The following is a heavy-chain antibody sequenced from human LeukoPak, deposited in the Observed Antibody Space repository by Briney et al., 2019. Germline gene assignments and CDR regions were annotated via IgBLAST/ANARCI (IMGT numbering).Heavy chain of an antibody. CDR1: GFTFSTSW. CDR3: ARGVRVAAPHRSPGYYFDY. J-gene: IGHJ4*02. CDR2: IKGVGSVQ. D-gene: IGHD6-19*01. V-gene: IGHV3-7*02. Sequence: GGSLTLSCVVSGFTFSTSWMNWVRQAAGKGLEWVANIKGVGSVQSYVGSVKGRFTISRDNAKNSLYLQMNSLRAEDTAVYYCARGVRVAAPHRSPGYYFDYWGGGTLVTVSS.